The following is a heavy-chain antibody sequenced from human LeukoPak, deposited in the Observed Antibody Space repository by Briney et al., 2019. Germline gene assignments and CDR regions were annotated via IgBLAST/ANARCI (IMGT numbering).Heavy chain of an antibody. D-gene: IGHD6-6*01. V-gene: IGHV4-31*03. CDR3: ARGPGGSSSSDFDY. CDR1: GGSISSGGYY. Sequence: SETLSLTCTVSGGSISSGGYYWSWIRQHPGKGLEWIGYIYYSGSTYYNPSLKSRVTISVDTSKNQFSLNLSSVTAADTAVYYCARGPGGSSSSDFDYWGQGTLVTVSS. J-gene: IGHJ4*02. CDR2: IYYSGST.